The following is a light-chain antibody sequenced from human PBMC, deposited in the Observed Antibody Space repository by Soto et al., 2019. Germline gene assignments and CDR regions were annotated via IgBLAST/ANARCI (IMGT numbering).Light chain of an antibody. CDR1: SSDVGGYNY. V-gene: IGLV2-14*01. CDR2: EVS. Sequence: QSVLTQPASVSGSPGPSITISCTGTSSDVGGYNYVSWYQQHPGKAPELMIYEVSNRPSGVSNRFSGSKSGNTASLTISGLQAEDEADYYCSSYRSSSTSYVFGTGTKVTVL. J-gene: IGLJ1*01. CDR3: SSYRSSSTSYV.